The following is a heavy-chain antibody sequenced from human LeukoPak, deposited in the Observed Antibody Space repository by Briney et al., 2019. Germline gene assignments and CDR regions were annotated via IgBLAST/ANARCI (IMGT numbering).Heavy chain of an antibody. CDR2: ISISSSYI. V-gene: IGHV3-21*01. D-gene: IGHD3-10*01. Sequence: PGGSLRLSCVASGFTFSSYSMNWVRQAPGKGLEWVSSISISSSYIYYADSVKGRFTISRDNAKNSLYLQMNSLRVEDTAVYYCAREAYYGSGGYFDYWGQGTLVTVSS. CDR3: AREAYYGSGGYFDY. CDR1: GFTFSSYS. J-gene: IGHJ4*02.